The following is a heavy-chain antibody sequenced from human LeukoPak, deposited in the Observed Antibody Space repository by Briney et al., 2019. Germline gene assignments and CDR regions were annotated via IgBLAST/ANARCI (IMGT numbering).Heavy chain of an antibody. CDR2: ISGSGGST. J-gene: IGHJ5*02. Sequence: GGSLRLSCAASGFTFSSYDMSWVRHAPWKGLEWVSAISGSGGSTYYADSVKGRFTISRDSSKNTLFLQMNSLRAEDTAVYYCSLRAFWFDPWGQGTLVSVSS. CDR3: SLRAFWFDP. D-gene: IGHD2-21*02. V-gene: IGHV3-23*01. CDR1: GFTFSSYD.